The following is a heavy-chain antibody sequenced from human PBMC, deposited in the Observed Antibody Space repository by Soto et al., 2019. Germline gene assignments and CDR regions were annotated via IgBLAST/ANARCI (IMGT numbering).Heavy chain of an antibody. CDR3: ARGPPIFKTGRADFDY. CDR1: GGSISSGDYY. Sequence: PSETLSLTCTVSGGSISSGDYYWSWIRQPPGKGLEWIGYIYYSGSTYYNPSLKSRVTISVDTSKNQFSLKLSSVTAADTAVYYGARGPPIFKTGRADFDYGGREPLVTVPS. D-gene: IGHD3-3*02. J-gene: IGHJ4*02. CDR2: IYYSGST. V-gene: IGHV4-30-4*01.